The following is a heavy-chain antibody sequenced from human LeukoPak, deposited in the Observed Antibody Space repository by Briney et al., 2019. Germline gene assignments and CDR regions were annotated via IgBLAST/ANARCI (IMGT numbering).Heavy chain of an antibody. CDR2: IYYSGST. D-gene: IGHD3-10*01. CDR1: GGSISSSSYY. V-gene: IGHV4-39*07. J-gene: IGHJ4*02. Sequence: SETLSLTCTVSGGSISSSSYYWGWIRQPPGKGLEWIGSIYYSGSTYYNPSLKSRVTISVDTSKNQFSLKLSSVTAADTAVYYCARDYYGSGSLRDYWGQGTLVTVSS. CDR3: ARDYYGSGSLRDY.